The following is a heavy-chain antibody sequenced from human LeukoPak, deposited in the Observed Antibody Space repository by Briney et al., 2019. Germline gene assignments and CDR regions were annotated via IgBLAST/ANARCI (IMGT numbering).Heavy chain of an antibody. D-gene: IGHD6-19*01. V-gene: IGHV1-24*01. CDR2: FDPEDGET. J-gene: IGHJ4*02. CDR1: GYTLTELS. Sequence: ASVKVSCKVSGYTLTELSMHWVRQAPGKGLEWMGGFDPEDGETIYAQKFQGRVTMTEDTSTDTAYMELSSLRSEDTAVYYCATDLRSSGWYGNPAYWGQGTLVTVSS. CDR3: ATDLRSSGWYGNPAY.